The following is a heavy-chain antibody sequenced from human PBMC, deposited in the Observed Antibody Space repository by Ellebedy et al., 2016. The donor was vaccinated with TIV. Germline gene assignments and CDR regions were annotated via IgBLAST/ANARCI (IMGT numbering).Heavy chain of an antibody. J-gene: IGHJ3*02. CDR3: ARDMAWGNERVNDAFDI. Sequence: GGSLRLSCTASGFTFTPYAMNWVRQAPGKGLEWVSYISGSTITLYYADSVRGRFIISRDNAKNSVYLQMNGLRVEDTAVYFCARDMAWGNERVNDAFDIWGHGTLVTVSA. CDR1: GFTFTPYA. CDR2: ISGSTITL. D-gene: IGHD7-27*01. V-gene: IGHV3-48*04.